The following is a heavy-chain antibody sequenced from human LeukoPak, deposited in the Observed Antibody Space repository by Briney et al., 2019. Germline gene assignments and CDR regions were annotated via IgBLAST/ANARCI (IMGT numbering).Heavy chain of an antibody. CDR2: ISSSSSYI. Sequence: GGSLRLSCAASGFTFSSYSMNWVRQAPGKGLEWVSSISSSSSYIYYADSVKGRFTISRDNAKNSLYLQMNSLRAEDTAVYYCARDLAAAGKTPNDYWGQGTLVTVSS. CDR3: ARDLAAAGKTPNDY. J-gene: IGHJ4*02. D-gene: IGHD6-13*01. CDR1: GFTFSSYS. V-gene: IGHV3-21*01.